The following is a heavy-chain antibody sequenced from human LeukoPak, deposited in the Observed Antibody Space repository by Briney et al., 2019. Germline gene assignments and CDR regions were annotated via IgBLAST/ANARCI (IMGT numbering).Heavy chain of an antibody. D-gene: IGHD6-19*01. J-gene: IGHJ4*02. V-gene: IGHV3-66*01. Sequence: PGGSLRLSCAASGFTVSINYMNWARYAPAKGLECVAVIYSSGTTYYPDSVKGRFTISRDNSKNTLYLQITSLRSKATAVYYCARDPLAVAGRPLDYWGQGTLVTVSS. CDR2: IYSSGTT. CDR1: GFTVSINY. CDR3: ARDPLAVAGRPLDY.